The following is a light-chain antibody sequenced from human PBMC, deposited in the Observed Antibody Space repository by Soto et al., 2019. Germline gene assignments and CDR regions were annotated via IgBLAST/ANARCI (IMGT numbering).Light chain of an antibody. CDR1: QSVSSY. J-gene: IGKJ4*01. Sequence: EIVLTQSPATLSLSPGERATLSCRASQSVSSYLAWYQQKPGQAPRLLIYDASNRATGIPARFSGSGSGTDCTLTISSLEPEDFAVYYCQQRSNWPPVLTFGGGTKVDIK. CDR2: DAS. V-gene: IGKV3-11*01. CDR3: QQRSNWPPVLT.